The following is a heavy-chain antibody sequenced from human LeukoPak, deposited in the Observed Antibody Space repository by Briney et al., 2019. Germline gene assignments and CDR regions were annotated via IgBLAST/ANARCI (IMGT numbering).Heavy chain of an antibody. D-gene: IGHD1-26*01. CDR3: ARDNSVGDVAWWFDP. V-gene: IGHV1-46*01. Sequence: ASVKVSCKASGYSFTSHYMHWVRQAPGQGLEWLGLINPSGSSTLYAQKFQGRVTMTRDMSTTTDYMELSSLRSDDTAVYYCARDNSVGDVAWWFDPWGQGTLVTVSS. CDR1: GYSFTSHY. CDR2: INPSGSST. J-gene: IGHJ5*02.